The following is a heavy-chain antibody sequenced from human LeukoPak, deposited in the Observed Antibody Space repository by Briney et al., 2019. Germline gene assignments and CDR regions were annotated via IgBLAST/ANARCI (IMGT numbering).Heavy chain of an antibody. CDR3: ARVRGSIGAPVSYFES. V-gene: IGHV3-33*01. D-gene: IGHD6-13*01. CDR2: IWDDGSNK. Sequence: GGSLRLSCAASGFTFSSSGLHWVRQAPGKGLEWVAIIWDDGSNKYYSDSVKGRSTISRDNSKSTVFLQMNSVRVEDTAVYYCARVRGSIGAPVSYFESWGQGTLVTVSS. J-gene: IGHJ4*02. CDR1: GFTFSSSG.